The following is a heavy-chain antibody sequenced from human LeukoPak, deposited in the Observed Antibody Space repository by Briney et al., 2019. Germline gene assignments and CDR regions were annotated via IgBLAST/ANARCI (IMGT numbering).Heavy chain of an antibody. Sequence: PGGSLRLSCAASGFTFSSYAMSSVRQAPGKGLECVSAISGSGGSTYYADSVKGRFTISRDNSKNTLYLQMDSLRAEDTAVYYCASPGYDILTPLDYWGQGTLVTVSS. CDR3: ASPGYDILTPLDY. CDR2: ISGSGGST. V-gene: IGHV3-23*01. D-gene: IGHD3-9*01. J-gene: IGHJ4*02. CDR1: GFTFSSYA.